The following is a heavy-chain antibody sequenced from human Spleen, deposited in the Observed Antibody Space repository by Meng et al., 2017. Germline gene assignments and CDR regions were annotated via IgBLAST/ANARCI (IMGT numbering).Heavy chain of an antibody. CDR2: TYYRSKWFN. CDR1: GDSVASISAA. J-gene: IGHJ4*02. Sequence: QVQLQQSGPGLGKPSQTLSLTCAISGDSVASISAAWNWIRQSPSRGLEWLGRTYYRSKWFNDYALSVKSRVTVNPDTSKNQFSLQLNSVTPEDTAVYYCARGDGYIIDYWGQGTLVTVSS. V-gene: IGHV6-1*01. CDR3: ARGDGYIIDY. D-gene: IGHD5-24*01.